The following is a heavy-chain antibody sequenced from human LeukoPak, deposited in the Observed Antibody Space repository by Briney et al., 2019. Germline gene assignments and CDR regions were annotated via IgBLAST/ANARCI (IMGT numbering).Heavy chain of an antibody. CDR3: ARDYYDFWSGSNWFDP. J-gene: IGHJ5*02. CDR2: STYSGDT. D-gene: IGHD3-3*01. CDR1: GGSITRSSHY. Sequence: SETLSLTCTFSGGSITRSSHYWGWIRQPPGKGLEWIGSSTYSGDTYYNPSLKSRVSISVDTSRSQFSLKLSSVTAADTAVYYCARDYYDFWSGSNWFDPWGQGTLVTVSS. V-gene: IGHV4-39*02.